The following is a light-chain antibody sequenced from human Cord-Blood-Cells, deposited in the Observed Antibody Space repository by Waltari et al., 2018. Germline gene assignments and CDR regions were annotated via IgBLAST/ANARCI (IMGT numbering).Light chain of an antibody. J-gene: IGKJ2*01. V-gene: IGKV4-1*01. CDR1: QSVLYSSNNKNY. Sequence: DIVMTQSPDSLAVSLGERATINCNSSQSVLYSSNNKNYVAWYQQKPGRPPKLLIYWSSTRESGVPDRFSGSGSGTDFTLTISSLQAEDVAVYYCQQYYSTPYTFGQGTKLEIK. CDR3: QQYYSTPYT. CDR2: WSS.